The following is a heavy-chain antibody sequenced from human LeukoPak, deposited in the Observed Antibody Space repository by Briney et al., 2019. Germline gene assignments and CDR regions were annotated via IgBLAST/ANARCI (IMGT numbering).Heavy chain of an antibody. J-gene: IGHJ5*02. Sequence: ASVKVSCKASGGTFSSYAISWVRQAPGQGLEWMGWINPNSGGTNYAQKFQGRVTMTRDTSISTAYMELSRLRSDDTAVYYCARDFTIFGVVIIPGWFDPWGQGTLVTVSS. CDR2: INPNSGGT. CDR1: GGTFSSYA. CDR3: ARDFTIFGVVIIPGWFDP. V-gene: IGHV1-2*02. D-gene: IGHD3-3*01.